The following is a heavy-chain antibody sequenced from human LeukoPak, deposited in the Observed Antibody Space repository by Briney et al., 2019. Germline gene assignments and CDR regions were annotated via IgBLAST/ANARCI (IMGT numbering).Heavy chain of an antibody. V-gene: IGHV3-23*01. D-gene: IGHD1-26*01. CDR3: AKDYSGSYYEPLDF. CDR1: GFTFSNYA. CDR2: ISVGGTT. Sequence: PGGSLRPSCAASGFTFSNYAVSWVRQAPGKGLEWVSGISVGGTTYYADSVTGRFTISRDNSKNTLYLQMNSLRAEDTAVFYCAKDYSGSYYEPLDFWGQGTLVTVSS. J-gene: IGHJ4*02.